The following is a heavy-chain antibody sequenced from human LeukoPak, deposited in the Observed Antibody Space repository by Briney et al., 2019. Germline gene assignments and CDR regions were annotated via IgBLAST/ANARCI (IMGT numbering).Heavy chain of an antibody. V-gene: IGHV3-49*04. J-gene: IGHJ6*03. Sequence: PGGSLRLSCTASGFTFSDYAMSCVRQAPGKGLEWVGFIRSKAYGGTTEYAASVKGRFTISRDDSKSIAYLQMNSLKTEDTAVYYCTRVGIAVAATGYYYMDVWGKGTTVTVSS. CDR2: IRSKAYGGTT. CDR1: GFTFSDYA. CDR3: TRVGIAVAATGYYYMDV. D-gene: IGHD6-19*01.